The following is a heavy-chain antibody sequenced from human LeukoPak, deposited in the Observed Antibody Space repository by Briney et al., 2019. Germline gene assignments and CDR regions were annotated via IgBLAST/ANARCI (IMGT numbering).Heavy chain of an antibody. J-gene: IGHJ4*02. CDR3: AKAVVGATGGFDY. V-gene: IGHV3-43*02. CDR2: ISGDGGST. Sequence: GGSLGLSCAAPGFMFHDYAIHWVRQAPGKGLEWVSLISGDGGSTFYADSVKGRFTISRDNSKNTLYLQMNSLRAEDTAVYYCAKAVVGATGGFDYWGQGTLVTVSS. CDR1: GFMFHDYA. D-gene: IGHD1-26*01.